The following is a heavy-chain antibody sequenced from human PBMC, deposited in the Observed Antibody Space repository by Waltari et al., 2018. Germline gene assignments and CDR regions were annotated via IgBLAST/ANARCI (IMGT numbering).Heavy chain of an antibody. CDR3: ARQRGRAGDWFDP. CDR2: IYCGGGT. D-gene: IGHD4-17*01. J-gene: IGHJ5*02. CDR1: GGSISSSSYY. Sequence: QLQLQESGPGLVKPSETLSLTCTVSGGSISSSSYYWGWIRQTPGKGLEWIGTIYCGGGTYYNPSLKTRVTISVDTSKNQFSLKLSSVTASDTALYYCARQRGRAGDWFDPWGQGTLVTVSS. V-gene: IGHV4-39*07.